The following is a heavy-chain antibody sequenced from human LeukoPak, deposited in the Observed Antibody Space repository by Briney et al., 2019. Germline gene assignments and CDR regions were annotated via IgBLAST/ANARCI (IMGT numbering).Heavy chain of an antibody. CDR2: IYTSGST. V-gene: IGHV4-61*02. D-gene: IGHD3-22*01. J-gene: IGHJ5*02. CDR3: ARDWDGVVAP. CDR1: GGSISSGSYY. Sequence: PSETLSLTCTVSGGSISSGSYYWSWIRQPAGKGLEWIGRIYTSGSTNYIPSLKSRVTISVDTSKNQFSLKLSSVTAADTAVYYCARDWDGVVAPWSQGTLVTVSS.